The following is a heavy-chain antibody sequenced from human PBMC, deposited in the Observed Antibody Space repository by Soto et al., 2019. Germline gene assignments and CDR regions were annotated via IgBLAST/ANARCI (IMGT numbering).Heavy chain of an antibody. V-gene: IGHV1-69*06. CDR3: ARDNGYSSGWYRYHDY. CDR1: GGTFSSYA. Sequence: QVQLVQSGAEVKKPGSSVKVSCKASGGTFSSYAISWVRQAPGQGLEWMGGIIPIFGTANYAQKFQGRVTITADKSTSTAYLELSSLRSEDTAVYYCARDNGYSSGWYRYHDYWGQGTLVTVSS. J-gene: IGHJ4*02. CDR2: IIPIFGTA. D-gene: IGHD6-19*01.